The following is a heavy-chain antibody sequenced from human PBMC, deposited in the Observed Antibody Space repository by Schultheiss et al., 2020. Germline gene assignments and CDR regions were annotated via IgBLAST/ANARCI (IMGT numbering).Heavy chain of an antibody. CDR3: ARLVVVAATGWFDP. Sequence: GGSLRLSCAASGFTFSSYWMSWVRQAPGKGLEWVANIKQDGSEKYYVDSVKGRFTISRDNAKNSLYLQMNSLRAEDTAVYYCARLVVVAATGWFDPWGQGNLGTVSS. CDR1: GFTFSSYW. J-gene: IGHJ5*02. V-gene: IGHV3-7*01. D-gene: IGHD2-15*01. CDR2: IKQDGSEK.